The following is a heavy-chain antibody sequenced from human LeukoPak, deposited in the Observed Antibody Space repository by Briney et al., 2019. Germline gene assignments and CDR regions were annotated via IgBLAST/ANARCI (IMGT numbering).Heavy chain of an antibody. Sequence: GGSLRLSCPASGFTFSTYAMSGVRKAPGKGLEWVSYISSSGSTIYYADSVKGRFTISRDNAKNSLYLQMNSLRAEDTAVYYCAELGITMIGGVWGKGTTVTISS. D-gene: IGHD3-10*02. CDR2: ISSSGSTI. CDR3: AELGITMIGGV. J-gene: IGHJ6*04. CDR1: GFTFSTYA. V-gene: IGHV3-48*03.